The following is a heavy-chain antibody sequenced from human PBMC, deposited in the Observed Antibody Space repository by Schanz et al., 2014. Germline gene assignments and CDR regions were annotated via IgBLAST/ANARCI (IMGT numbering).Heavy chain of an antibody. Sequence: QVQLVQSGAEMKKPGASVKVSCKTSGYTFTEYTMYWLRQAPGQRLEWMGWINSANGNTKYSHRFQGRVTMTRDTSTSTVYMELSSLRSEDTAVYYCASALTTWGGMDVWGQGTTVTVSS. CDR2: INSANGNT. D-gene: IGHD4-4*01. V-gene: IGHV1-3*01. J-gene: IGHJ6*02. CDR3: ASALTTWGGMDV. CDR1: GYTFTEYT.